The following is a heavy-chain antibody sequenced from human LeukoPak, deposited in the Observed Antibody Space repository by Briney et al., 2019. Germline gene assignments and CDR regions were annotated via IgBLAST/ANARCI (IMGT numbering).Heavy chain of an antibody. CDR2: ISYDGSNK. D-gene: IGHD6-13*01. CDR3: ASTSGGSSSWLGAFDM. J-gene: IGHJ3*02. CDR1: GFTFSSYG. Sequence: GGSLRLSCAASGFTFSSYGMHWVRQAPGKGLEWVAVISYDGSNKYHVDSVKGRFTISRDNSKNTLYLQMNSLRAEDMAVYYCASTSGGSSSWLGAFDMWGQGTMVTVSS. V-gene: IGHV3-30*03.